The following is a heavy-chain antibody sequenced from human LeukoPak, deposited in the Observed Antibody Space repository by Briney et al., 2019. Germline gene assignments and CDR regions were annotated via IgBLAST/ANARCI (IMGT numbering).Heavy chain of an antibody. CDR2: IHPNSGAT. D-gene: IGHD5/OR15-5a*01. CDR1: GYTFTGYY. Sequence: ASVKVSCKPSGYTFTGYYIHWVRQAPGHGLEGMGWIHPNSGATHYPQKFQGSVTMTRDTSISSAYMEVSRLRSDDTALYYCARGSLNDYLSIDMWGQGTMVTVSS. J-gene: IGHJ3*02. V-gene: IGHV1-2*02. CDR3: ARGSLNDYLSIDM.